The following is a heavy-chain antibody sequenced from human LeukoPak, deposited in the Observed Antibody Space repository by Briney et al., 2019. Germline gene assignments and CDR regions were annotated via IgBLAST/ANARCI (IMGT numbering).Heavy chain of an antibody. CDR2: IWYDGSKR. V-gene: IGHV3-33*01. D-gene: IGHD3-10*01. CDR3: ARFSGSHGLDV. J-gene: IGHJ6*02. CDR1: GFIFSSYG. Sequence: GGSLRLSCAASGFIFSSYGMHWVRQAPGKGLQWVAVIWYDGSKRYYADSVKGRFTISRDNSKNTLSLEMNSLRAEDTALYYCARFSGSHGLDVWGQGTTVTVSS.